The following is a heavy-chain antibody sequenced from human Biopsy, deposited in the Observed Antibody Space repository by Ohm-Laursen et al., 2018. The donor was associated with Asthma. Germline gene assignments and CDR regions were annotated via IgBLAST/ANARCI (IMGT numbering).Heavy chain of an antibody. J-gene: IGHJ3*02. Sequence: GASVKVSCKASGYTFISYAIHWVRQAPGQRLEWMGGINAGNGNTKYSQKFQGRVTITRDTSASTAFMELSSLRSEDTAVYYCARTYYDFLTGQVIDAFAIWGQGTMVTVSS. V-gene: IGHV1-3*01. CDR2: INAGNGNT. D-gene: IGHD3-9*01. CDR3: ARTYYDFLTGQVIDAFAI. CDR1: GYTFISYA.